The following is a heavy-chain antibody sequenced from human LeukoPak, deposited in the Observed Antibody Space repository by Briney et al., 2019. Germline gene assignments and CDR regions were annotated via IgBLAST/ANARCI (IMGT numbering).Heavy chain of an antibody. D-gene: IGHD3-3*01. V-gene: IGHV3-21*05. J-gene: IGHJ6*02. CDR1: GFTFSSYG. Sequence: TGGSLRLSCAASGFTFSSYGMNWVRQAPGKGLEWVSYISSSSSYTNYADSVKGRFTISRDNAKNSLYLQMNSLRAEDTAVYYCARDHTTVLRFLEWDYYYYYGMDVWGQGTTVTVSS. CDR3: ARDHTTVLRFLEWDYYYYYGMDV. CDR2: ISSSSSYT.